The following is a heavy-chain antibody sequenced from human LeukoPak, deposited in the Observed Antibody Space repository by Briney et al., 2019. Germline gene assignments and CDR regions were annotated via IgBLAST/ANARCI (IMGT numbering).Heavy chain of an antibody. J-gene: IGHJ4*02. D-gene: IGHD2-15*01. Sequence: GGSLRLSCAASGFSLSSYWMTWVRQAPGKGLEWVAYINEDGSERYYVDSVKGRFTISRDNAKKSLNLQMNSLTVEDTAAYYCATERLLDYWGQGTLVTVSS. V-gene: IGHV3-7*05. CDR3: ATERLLDY. CDR1: GFSLSSYW. CDR2: INEDGSER.